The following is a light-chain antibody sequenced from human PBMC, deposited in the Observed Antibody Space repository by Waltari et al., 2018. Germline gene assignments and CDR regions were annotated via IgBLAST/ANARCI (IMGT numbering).Light chain of an antibody. Sequence: QSALTQPRSVSGSPGQSVTISCTGTSSDVGDYDFVSWYQHHPDKAPKLNFYDVNKRPSRVPDRFSGSKSDITAPLTISGLQAEYDADYYCCSYAGTYINYVFGSGTTVTVL. CDR1: SSDVGDYDF. CDR3: CSYAGTYINYV. V-gene: IGLV2-11*01. CDR2: DVN. J-gene: IGLJ1*01.